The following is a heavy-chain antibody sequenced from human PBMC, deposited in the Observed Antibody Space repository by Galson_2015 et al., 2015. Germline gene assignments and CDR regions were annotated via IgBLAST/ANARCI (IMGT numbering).Heavy chain of an antibody. CDR1: GLTFSYYA. V-gene: IGHV3-23*01. CDR3: AKSHYDSSTNNPPRNFDY. CDR2: ISNSGGST. J-gene: IGHJ4*02. D-gene: IGHD3-22*01. Sequence: SLRLSCAASGLTFSYYAMNWVRRAPGKGLEWVSAISNSGGSTYYADSVEGRFTISRDNSKNTLYLQMSSLRAEDTALYYCAKSHYDSSTNNPPRNFDYWGQGTLVTVSS.